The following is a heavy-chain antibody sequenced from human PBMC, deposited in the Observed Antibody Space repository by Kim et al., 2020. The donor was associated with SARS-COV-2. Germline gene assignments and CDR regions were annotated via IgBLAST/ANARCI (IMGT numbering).Heavy chain of an antibody. CDR2: ISGSGGST. Sequence: GGSLRLSCAASGFTFSSYAMSWVRQAPGKGLEWVSAISGSGGSTYYADSVKGRFTISRDNSKNTLYLQMNSLRAEDTAVYYCAKDRGYYGDYPSRGMDVWGQGTTVTVSS. D-gene: IGHD4-17*01. CDR3: AKDRGYYGDYPSRGMDV. V-gene: IGHV3-23*01. J-gene: IGHJ6*02. CDR1: GFTFSSYA.